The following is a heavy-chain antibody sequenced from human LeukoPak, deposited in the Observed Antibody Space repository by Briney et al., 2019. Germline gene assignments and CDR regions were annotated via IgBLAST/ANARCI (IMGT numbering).Heavy chain of an antibody. CDR1: GFTLSSYA. D-gene: IGHD6-19*01. V-gene: IGHV3-23*01. Sequence: GGSLRLSCAASGFTLSSYAMSWVRQAPGKGLEWVSAISDTGNTYHADSVKGRFTISRDNSKNTLYLQMNSLRAEDTAVYYCAKTSVLEAVAASSFDYWGQGTLVTVSS. CDR2: ISDTGNT. J-gene: IGHJ4*02. CDR3: AKTSVLEAVAASSFDY.